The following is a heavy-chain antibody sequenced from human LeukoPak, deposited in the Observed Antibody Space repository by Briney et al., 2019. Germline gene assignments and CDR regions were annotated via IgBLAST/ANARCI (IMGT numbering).Heavy chain of an antibody. V-gene: IGHV4-39*07. J-gene: IGHJ6*02. CDR1: GGSISSSSYY. CDR3: ARTVAAIEEYGMDV. Sequence: SETLSLTCTVSGGSISSSSYYWGWIRQPPGKDLEWIGSIYYSGSTYYNPSLQSRVTISVDTSKNQFSLRLSSVTAADTAVYYCARTVAAIEEYGMDVWGQGTTVTVSS. D-gene: IGHD2-15*01. CDR2: IYYSGST.